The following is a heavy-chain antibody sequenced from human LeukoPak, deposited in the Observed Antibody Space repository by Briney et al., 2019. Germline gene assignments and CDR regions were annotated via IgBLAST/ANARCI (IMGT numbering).Heavy chain of an antibody. V-gene: IGHV4-38-2*02. Sequence: SETLSLTSTVSSKSISSAYYCGWIRQPPGKGLEWIGSMYHSGNTFYSPSLKSRVTISVDTSKNQFSLKLSSVTAADTAVYYCARVTENYGSGRRHDYYYYYMDVWGKGTTVTISS. CDR3: ARVTENYGSGRRHDYYYYYMDV. D-gene: IGHD3-10*01. J-gene: IGHJ6*03. CDR2: MYHSGNT. CDR1: SKSISSAYY.